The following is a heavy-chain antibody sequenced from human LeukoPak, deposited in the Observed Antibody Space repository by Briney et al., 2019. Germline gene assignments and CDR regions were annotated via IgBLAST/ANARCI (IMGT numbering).Heavy chain of an antibody. CDR2: IYHSGST. V-gene: IGHV4-38-2*02. D-gene: IGHD3-10*01. J-gene: IGHJ3*02. CDR3: ARDKARDPGAFDI. CDR1: GYSISSGYY. Sequence: PSETLSLTCTVSGYSISSGYYWGWIRQPPGKGLEWIGSIYHSGSTYYNPSLKSRVTIPVDTSKNQFSLKLSSVTAADTAVYYCARDKARDPGAFDIWGQGTMVTVSS.